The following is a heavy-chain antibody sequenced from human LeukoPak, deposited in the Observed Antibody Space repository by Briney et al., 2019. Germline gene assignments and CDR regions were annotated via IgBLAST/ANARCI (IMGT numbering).Heavy chain of an antibody. CDR2: LYSGGGA. V-gene: IGHV3-66*01. CDR3: ARGKTSDDIIEDAFDI. D-gene: IGHD3-9*01. Sequence: GGSLRLSCAVSGFNFSSEAMGWVRQAPGKGLEWVSVLYSGGGAYYADSVKDRFTISRDYSQNTLLLQMNSLRAEDTALYYCARGKTSDDIIEDAFDIWGQGTMVAVSS. CDR1: GFNFSSEA. J-gene: IGHJ3*02.